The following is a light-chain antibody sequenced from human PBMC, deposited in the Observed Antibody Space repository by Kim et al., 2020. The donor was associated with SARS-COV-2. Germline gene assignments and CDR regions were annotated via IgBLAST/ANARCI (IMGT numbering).Light chain of an antibody. CDR3: NSRDRSGNHRP. J-gene: IGLJ1*01. Sequence: LGQTVRRTCQDDTLRNYYANWYQQKPGQAPLLVIYGKNNRPSGIPDRFSGSSSGNTASLTITGAQAEDEADYYCNSRDRSGNHRPFGTGTQLTVL. V-gene: IGLV3-19*01. CDR2: GKN. CDR1: TLRNYY.